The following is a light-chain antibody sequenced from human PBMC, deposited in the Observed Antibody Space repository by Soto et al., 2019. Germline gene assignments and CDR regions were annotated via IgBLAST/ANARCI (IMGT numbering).Light chain of an antibody. Sequence: DIQMTQSPATLSASVGDRVSITCRASQDISRWLAWYQQKPGQAPKVLIWDASSLQRGFPSRFTGSGAGTEFTLPIHGLQTNDCATYFCQLYNGYSTWTFGQGTKVELK. CDR1: QDISRW. CDR3: QLYNGYSTWT. CDR2: DAS. J-gene: IGKJ1*01. V-gene: IGKV1-5*01.